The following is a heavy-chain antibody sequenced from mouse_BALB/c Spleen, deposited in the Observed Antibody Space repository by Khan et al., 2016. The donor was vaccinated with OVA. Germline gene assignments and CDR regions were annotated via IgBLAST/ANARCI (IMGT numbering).Heavy chain of an antibody. Sequence: QVQLQQSGPELVKPGASLKVSCKASGYTFTDYVIGWVRQRSRQGLEWIGDIFPGSGVPYYNEKFKDRATLTADKSSNTAYMQLNSLTFEDSAVYFCARGVYSVFAYWGQGTLVTVSA. D-gene: IGHD3-1*01. V-gene: IGHV1-81*01. CDR3: ARGVYSVFAY. CDR2: IFPGSGVP. CDR1: GYTFTDYV. J-gene: IGHJ3*01.